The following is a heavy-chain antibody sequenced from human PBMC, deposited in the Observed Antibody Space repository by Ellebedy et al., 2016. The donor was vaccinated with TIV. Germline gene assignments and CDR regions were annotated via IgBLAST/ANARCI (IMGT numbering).Heavy chain of an antibody. J-gene: IGHJ6*02. V-gene: IGHV1-8*01. D-gene: IGHD2-2*01. CDR1: GYTFSRYD. Sequence: AASVKVSCKASGYTFSRYDINWVRQATGQGLEWMGWMNPKSGNTGYAQKFQGRVIMTRNSSINTAYLELSALRSEDTAMYYCARVRVRSTSNRNYYYYYGMDVWGQGTTVTVSS. CDR3: ARVRVRSTSNRNYYYYYGMDV. CDR2: MNPKSGNT.